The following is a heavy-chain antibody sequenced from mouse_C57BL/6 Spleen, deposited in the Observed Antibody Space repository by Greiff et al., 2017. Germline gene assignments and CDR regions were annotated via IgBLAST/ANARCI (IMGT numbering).Heavy chain of an antibody. D-gene: IGHD2-1*01. Sequence: QVQLQQPGTELVKPGASVKLSCKASGYTFTSYWMHWVKQRPGQGLEWIGNINPSNGGTNYNAKFKSKATLTVDKSSSTAYMQLSSLTSEDSAVYYCANGVYPERAMDYWGQGTSVTVSS. J-gene: IGHJ4*01. CDR3: ANGVYPERAMDY. V-gene: IGHV1-53*01. CDR2: INPSNGGT. CDR1: GYTFTSYW.